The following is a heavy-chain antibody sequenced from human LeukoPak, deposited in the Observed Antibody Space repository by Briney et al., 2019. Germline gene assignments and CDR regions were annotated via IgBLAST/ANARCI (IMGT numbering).Heavy chain of an antibody. V-gene: IGHV3-9*01. D-gene: IGHD4-17*01. Sequence: GRSLRLSCAASGFTFDDYAMHWVRQAPGKGLEWVSGISWNSGSIGYADSVKGRFTISRDNAKNSLYPQMNSLRAEDTALYYCAKALRKPHYGDYMYYYYYGMDVWGQGTTVTVSS. J-gene: IGHJ6*02. CDR2: ISWNSGSI. CDR3: AKALRKPHYGDYMYYYYYGMDV. CDR1: GFTFDDYA.